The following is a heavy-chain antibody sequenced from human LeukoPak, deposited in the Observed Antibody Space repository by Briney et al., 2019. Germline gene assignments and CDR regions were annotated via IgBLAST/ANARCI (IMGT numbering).Heavy chain of an antibody. D-gene: IGHD2-2*01. CDR2: ISSGGGTT. CDR3: ANAACTSSSCSGFYGMDV. J-gene: IGHJ6*02. Sequence: GGSLSLSCADSGFTFSTYAMNWVRQAPGKGLEWIASISSGGGTTYYADSVKGRFTISRDNSKNTLYLQMNSLSPEDTAMYYCANAACTSSSCSGFYGMDVWGQGNTVPVSS. CDR1: GFTFSTYA. V-gene: IGHV3-23*01.